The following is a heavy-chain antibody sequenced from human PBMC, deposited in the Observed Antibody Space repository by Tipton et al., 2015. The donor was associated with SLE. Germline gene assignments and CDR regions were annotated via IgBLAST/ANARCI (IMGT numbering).Heavy chain of an antibody. CDR1: GDSISNSYF. CDR2: IYHSGTT. J-gene: IGHJ4*02. V-gene: IGHV4-38-2*02. D-gene: IGHD3-10*01. CDR3: ARPLIVGSSGFFDA. Sequence: TLSLTCTVSGDSISNSYFWGWIRQSPGKGLEWIGYIYHSGTTYYNPSLESRVTISVDTPQNQVSLKLTSVTATDTAVYYCARPLIVGSSGFFDAWGQGTLVTVSS.